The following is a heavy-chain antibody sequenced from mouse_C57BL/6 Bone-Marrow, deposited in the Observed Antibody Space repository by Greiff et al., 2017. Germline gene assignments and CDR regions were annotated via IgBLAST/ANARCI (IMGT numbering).Heavy chain of an antibody. J-gene: IGHJ2*01. D-gene: IGHD1-1*01. CDR1: GYTFTSYG. CDR3: ARSGCLYYGSSYGY. V-gene: IGHV1-81*01. Sequence: QVQLKQSGAELARPGASVKLSCKASGYTFTSYGISWVKQRTGQGLEWIGEIYPRSGNTYYNEQFKGKATLTADKSSSTAYMELRSLTSEDSAVYFCARSGCLYYGSSYGYWGQGTTLTVSS. CDR2: IYPRSGNT.